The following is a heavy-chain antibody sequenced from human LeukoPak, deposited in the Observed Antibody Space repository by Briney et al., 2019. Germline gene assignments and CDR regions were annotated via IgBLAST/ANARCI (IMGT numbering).Heavy chain of an antibody. CDR3: ARVLRRFGESKNWFDP. Sequence: ASVKVSCKASGYTFTSYDINWVRQATGQGLEWMGWMNPNRGNTGYAQKFQGRVTMTRNTSISTAYMELSSLRSEDTAVYYCARVLRRFGESKNWFDPWGQGTLVTVSS. J-gene: IGHJ5*02. CDR1: GYTFTSYD. CDR2: MNPNRGNT. D-gene: IGHD3-10*01. V-gene: IGHV1-8*01.